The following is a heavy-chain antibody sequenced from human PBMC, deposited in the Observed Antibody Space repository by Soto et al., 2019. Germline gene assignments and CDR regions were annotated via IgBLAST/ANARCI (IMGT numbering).Heavy chain of an antibody. Sequence: VQLLESGGGVVQSGGSLRVSCEVSGFTLSSYAMSWVRQAPGKGLEWVSAISGSGSKTYYAASVKGRFTMSRDNSENTVYLELNSVRVKDTAVYYCAREVLLEGTNYYYYGLGVWGRGTTVTVSS. CDR3: AREVLLEGTNYYYYGLGV. CDR2: ISGSGSKT. V-gene: IGHV3-23*01. CDR1: GFTLSSYA. J-gene: IGHJ6*02. D-gene: IGHD1-1*01.